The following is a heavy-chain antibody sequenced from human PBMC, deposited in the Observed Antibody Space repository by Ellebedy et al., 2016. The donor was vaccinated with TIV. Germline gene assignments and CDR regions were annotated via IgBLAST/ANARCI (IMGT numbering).Heavy chain of an antibody. CDR3: AKSSGSTFDY. J-gene: IGHJ4*02. D-gene: IGHD5-12*01. V-gene: IGHV3-23*01. CDR2: ISGNGISA. CDR1: GFTFSNYA. Sequence: GESLKISCAASGFTFSNYAMSWVRQTPGKGLEWVSGISGNGISAYYAGSVEGRFTFSRDNSQNSLYLQMNSLRAEDTAVYYCAKSSGSTFDYWGQGTLVTVSS.